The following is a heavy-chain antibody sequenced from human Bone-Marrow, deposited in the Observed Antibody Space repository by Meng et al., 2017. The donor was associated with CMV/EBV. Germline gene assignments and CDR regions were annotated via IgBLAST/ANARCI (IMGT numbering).Heavy chain of an antibody. CDR1: GFTFSSYA. CDR2: ISSNGGST. V-gene: IGHV3-64*02. CDR3: ARGYYDILTGYYHLYYFDY. D-gene: IGHD3-9*01. Sequence: GGSLRLSCAASGFTFSSYAMHWVRQAPGKGLEYVSAISSNGGSTYYADSVKGRFTISRDNSKNTLYLQMGSLRAEDMAVYYCARGYYDILTGYYHLYYFDYWGQGTLVTVSS. J-gene: IGHJ4*02.